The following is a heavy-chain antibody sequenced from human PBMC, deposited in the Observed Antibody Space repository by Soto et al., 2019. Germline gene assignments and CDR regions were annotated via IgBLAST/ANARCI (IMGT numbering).Heavy chain of an antibody. V-gene: IGHV1-3*01. D-gene: IGHD2-2*01. CDR2: IHAGNGNT. CDR1: GYTFTTYS. J-gene: IGHJ6*02. CDR3: ARAACSSTSCCNYYAYGMDV. Sequence: QVQLVQSGPEMKKPGASVKLSCKASGYTFTTYSMHWVRQAPGQRLEWMGWIHAGNGNTEHSQKFQGRVTITMDTSASTAYLELGSLRSEDTAVYYCARAACSSTSCCNYYAYGMDVWGQGTAVTVS.